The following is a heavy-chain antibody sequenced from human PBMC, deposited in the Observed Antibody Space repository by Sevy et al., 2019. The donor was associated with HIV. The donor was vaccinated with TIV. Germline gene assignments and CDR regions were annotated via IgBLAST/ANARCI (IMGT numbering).Heavy chain of an antibody. J-gene: IGHJ6*02. Sequence: GGSLRLSCAASGFTFSSYWMSWVRQAPGKGLEWVANIKQDGSEKYYVDSVKGRFTISRDNSKNTLYLQMNSLRAEDTAVYYCARVNCSGGSCYYYYGMDVWGQGTTVTVSS. D-gene: IGHD2-15*01. V-gene: IGHV3-7*03. CDR2: IKQDGSEK. CDR3: ARVNCSGGSCYYYYGMDV. CDR1: GFTFSSYW.